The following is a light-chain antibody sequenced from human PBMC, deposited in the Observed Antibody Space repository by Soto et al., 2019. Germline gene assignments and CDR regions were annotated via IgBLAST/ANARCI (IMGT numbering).Light chain of an antibody. CDR1: RSDVGGYNL. Sequence: QSALTQPASVSGSPGQSITVSCAGTRSDVGGYNLVSWYQQHPGKAPKLIIYEGTERPSGISPRFSGSKSGNTASLTISGLQAEDEADYYCSSYTSSSIYVFGSGTKATVL. J-gene: IGLJ1*01. CDR3: SSYTSSSIYV. CDR2: EGT. V-gene: IGLV2-23*01.